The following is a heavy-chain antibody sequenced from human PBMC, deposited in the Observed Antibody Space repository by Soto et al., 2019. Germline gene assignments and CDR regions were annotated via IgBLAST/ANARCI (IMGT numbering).Heavy chain of an antibody. CDR3: ARSDCSSGSCPNWFDP. Sequence: EVQLVESGGGWVQPGGSLRLSCAASGFSVTYTYMSWIRQAPGKGLEWVSVIYSGGRTFYADSVRGRFTISRDEGKNKHYLQMHSLRPEDTAVYFCARSDCSSGSCPNWFDPWGQGTPVIVSS. CDR1: GFSVTYTY. V-gene: IGHV3-66*01. J-gene: IGHJ5*02. CDR2: IYSGGRT. D-gene: IGHD2-15*01.